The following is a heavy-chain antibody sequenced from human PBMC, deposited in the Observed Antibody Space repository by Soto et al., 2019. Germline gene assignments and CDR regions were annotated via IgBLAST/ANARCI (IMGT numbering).Heavy chain of an antibody. CDR1: GGSVSSGSYY. V-gene: IGHV4-61*01. D-gene: IGHD6-19*01. CDR3: ARVIEGWHQGIYCYGMEV. J-gene: IGHJ6*02. Sequence: QVQLQESGPGLVKPSETLSLTCTVSGGSVSSGSYYWSWIRQPPGKGLEWIGYIYYSGRTNYNPSLRCRVTISVDTSKYQFSLKLGSVPAADTAVYYCARVIEGWHQGIYCYGMEVWGQGTAVTVSS. CDR2: IYYSGRT.